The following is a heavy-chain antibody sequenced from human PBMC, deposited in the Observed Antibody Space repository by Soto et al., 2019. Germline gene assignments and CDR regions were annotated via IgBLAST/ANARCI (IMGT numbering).Heavy chain of an antibody. D-gene: IGHD3-3*01. CDR3: AKRLANLEWLLFDAVDL. Sequence: QVQLVESGGGVVQPGRSLRLSCAASGLTFSSYGMHWVRQAPGKGLEWVAVISYDGSNKYYADSVKGRFTISRDNSKNTRYLPMNGLRAEDNAVYYRAKRLANLEWLLFDAVDLWGQWTMVTVSS. CDR2: ISYDGSNK. V-gene: IGHV3-30*18. J-gene: IGHJ3*01. CDR1: GLTFSSYG.